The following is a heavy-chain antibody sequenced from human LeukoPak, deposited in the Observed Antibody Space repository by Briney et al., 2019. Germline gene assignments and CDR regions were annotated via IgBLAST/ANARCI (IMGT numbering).Heavy chain of an antibody. V-gene: IGHV1-3*03. CDR2: INAGNGNT. Sequence: ASVKVSCKASEYTFTGYYMHWVRQAPGQRLEWMGWINAGNGNTKYSQEFQGRVTITRDTSASTAYMELSSLRSEDMAVYYCARGGEYQLLLFDYWGQGTLVTVSS. CDR3: ARGGEYQLLLFDY. CDR1: EYTFTGYY. D-gene: IGHD2-2*01. J-gene: IGHJ4*02.